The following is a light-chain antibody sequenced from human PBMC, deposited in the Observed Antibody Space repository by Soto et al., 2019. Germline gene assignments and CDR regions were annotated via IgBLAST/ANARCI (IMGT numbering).Light chain of an antibody. CDR1: SSYVGAYKY. V-gene: IGLV2-14*01. J-gene: IGLJ1*01. Sequence: QSVLTQPASVSGSPGQSITISCTGTSSYVGAYKYVSWYQQHPGQAPKLMMYEVSNRPSGVSNRFSGSKSGNTASLTISGVQAEDEADYYYSSHTSSSTVYVFGTGTKLTVL. CDR2: EVS. CDR3: SSHTSSSTVYV.